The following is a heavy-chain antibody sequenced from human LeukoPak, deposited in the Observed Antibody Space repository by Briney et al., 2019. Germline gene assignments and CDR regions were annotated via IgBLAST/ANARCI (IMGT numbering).Heavy chain of an antibody. J-gene: IGHJ4*02. D-gene: IGHD3-10*01. V-gene: IGHV3-7*01. CDR1: GFTFTTYW. CDR3: VKVAKYYYGSETYYFFEH. Sequence: GGSLRLSCAASGFTFTTYWMAWVRQFPGEGLEWVANINQDGTEKYSVDSVKGRFTISRDNAKNSLYLQMNSLRVEDTAIYYCVKVAKYYYGSETYYFFEHWGQGTPVTASS. CDR2: INQDGTEK.